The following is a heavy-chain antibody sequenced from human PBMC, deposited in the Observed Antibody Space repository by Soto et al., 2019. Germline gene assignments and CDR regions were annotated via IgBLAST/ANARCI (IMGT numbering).Heavy chain of an antibody. CDR3: ARDLGIAVPTWGWFDP. CDR2: INPNSGGT. J-gene: IGHJ5*02. D-gene: IGHD6-19*01. Sequence: QVQLVQSGAEVKKPGASVKVSCKASGYTFTGYYMHWVRQAPGQGLEWMGWINPNSGGTNYAQKFQGWVTMTRDTSISTAYMELSRLRSDDTAVYYCARDLGIAVPTWGWFDPWGQGTLVTVSS. V-gene: IGHV1-2*04. CDR1: GYTFTGYY.